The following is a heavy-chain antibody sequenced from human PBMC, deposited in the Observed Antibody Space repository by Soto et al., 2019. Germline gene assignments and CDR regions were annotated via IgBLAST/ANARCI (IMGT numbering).Heavy chain of an antibody. V-gene: IGHV3-23*01. Sequence: PVGSLILSGAASGFSFGRYAMSWVRQAPGKGLEWVSAISGSSNTAYYADSVKGRFIISRDNSKNTVFLEMNILRAEDTAVYFCAKGITTMVVVIDSWGQGTRVTVSS. D-gene: IGHD3-22*01. CDR1: GFSFGRYA. J-gene: IGHJ4*02. CDR2: ISGSSNTA. CDR3: AKGITTMVVVIDS.